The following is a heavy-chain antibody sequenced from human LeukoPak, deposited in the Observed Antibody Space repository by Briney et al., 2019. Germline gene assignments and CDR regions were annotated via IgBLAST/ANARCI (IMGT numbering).Heavy chain of an antibody. Sequence: ASVKVSCKASGGTFSGYAISWVRQAPGQGLEWMGGIIPIFGTANYAQKFQGRVTITTDESTSTAYMELSSLRSEDTAVYYCARVDCSTSCYRSWFDPWGQGTLVTVSS. V-gene: IGHV1-69*05. CDR2: IIPIFGTA. D-gene: IGHD2-2*01. CDR1: GGTFSGYA. CDR3: ARVDCSTSCYRSWFDP. J-gene: IGHJ5*02.